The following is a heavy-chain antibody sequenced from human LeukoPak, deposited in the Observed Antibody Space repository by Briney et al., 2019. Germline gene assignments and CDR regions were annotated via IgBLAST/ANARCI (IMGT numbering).Heavy chain of an antibody. D-gene: IGHD6-13*01. J-gene: IGHJ4*02. CDR2: IYYSGST. CDR1: VGSISSSSYY. CDR3: ARHGSAAAGHGYFDY. Sequence: SETLSLTCTVSVGSISSSSYYWDWIRQPPGKGLEWIGSIYYSGSTYYNPSLKSRVTISVDTSKNQFSLDLTSVTAADTAVYYCARHGSAAAGHGYFDYWGKGTLITVSS. V-gene: IGHV4-39*01.